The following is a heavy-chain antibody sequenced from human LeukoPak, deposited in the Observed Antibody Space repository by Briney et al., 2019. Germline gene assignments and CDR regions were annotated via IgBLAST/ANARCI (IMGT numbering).Heavy chain of an antibody. CDR2: IYYSGNT. Sequence: PSETLSLTCTVSGGSISSDGYYWSWIRQHPGKGLEWVGYIYYSGNTYYNPSLKSRVSISVDTSNNQFSLKLSSVTAADTAVYYCALVRSGWYNWFDPWGQGTLVTVSS. D-gene: IGHD6-19*01. CDR3: ALVRSGWYNWFDP. CDR1: GGSISSDGYY. V-gene: IGHV4-31*03. J-gene: IGHJ5*02.